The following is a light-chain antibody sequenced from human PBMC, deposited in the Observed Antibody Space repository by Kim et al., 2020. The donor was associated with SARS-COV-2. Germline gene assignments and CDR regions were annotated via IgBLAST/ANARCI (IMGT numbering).Light chain of an antibody. CDR3: QAWDSRTSTWV. Sequence: PGKTANITCPGNELGDKYVCWYQQKPGQSPVLVIYQDNKWPSGIPERFSGANSGDTATLTISGTQALDEADYYCQAWDSRTSTWVFGGGTQLTVL. V-gene: IGLV3-1*01. CDR1: ELGDKY. CDR2: QDN. J-gene: IGLJ3*02.